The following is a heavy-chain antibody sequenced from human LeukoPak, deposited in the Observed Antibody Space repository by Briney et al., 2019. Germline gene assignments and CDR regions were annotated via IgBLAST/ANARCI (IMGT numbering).Heavy chain of an antibody. CDR1: GFTFSSSA. V-gene: IGHV3-23*01. CDR3: ARGRDSSSSYPGY. D-gene: IGHD6-6*01. CDR2: ISGSGSGGST. Sequence: GGSLRLSCAASGFTFSSSAMSWVRQAPGKGLEWVSSISGSGSGGSTYYADSVKGRFTISRDNSKNTLYLQMNSLRAEDTAVYYCARGRDSSSSYPGYWGQGTLVTVSS. J-gene: IGHJ4*02.